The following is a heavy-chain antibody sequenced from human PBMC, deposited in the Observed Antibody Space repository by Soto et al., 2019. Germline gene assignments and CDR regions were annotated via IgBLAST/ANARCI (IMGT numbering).Heavy chain of an antibody. CDR1: GFTFSNAW. Sequence: PGGSLRLSCVASGFTFSNAWMNWVRQTPGKGLEWVGHIKSKTDGGTTDYAAPVKGRFTISRDDSKNTLFLQMNSLKTEDTAVYYCTTEFNYYDRSGSPSGTLAFDIWGQGTMVTVSS. CDR3: TTEFNYYDRSGSPSGTLAFDI. V-gene: IGHV3-15*07. D-gene: IGHD3-22*01. J-gene: IGHJ3*02. CDR2: IKSKTDGGTT.